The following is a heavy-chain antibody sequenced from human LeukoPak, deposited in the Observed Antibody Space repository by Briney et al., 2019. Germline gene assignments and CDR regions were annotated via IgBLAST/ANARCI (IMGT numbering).Heavy chain of an antibody. J-gene: IGHJ4*02. Sequence: GESLKISCKGTGYSFTSYWIGWVRQMPGKGLEWMGIIYPGDSDTRYSPSFQGQVTISADKSISTAYLQWSSLKASDTAMYYCARWLVVVAASEYYIDYWGQGTLVTVSS. D-gene: IGHD2-21*02. CDR2: IYPGDSDT. V-gene: IGHV5-51*01. CDR1: GYSFTSYW. CDR3: ARWLVVVAASEYYIDY.